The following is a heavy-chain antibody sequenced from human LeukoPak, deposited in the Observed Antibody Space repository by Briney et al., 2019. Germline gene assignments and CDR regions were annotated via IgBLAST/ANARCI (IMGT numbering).Heavy chain of an antibody. Sequence: PGRSLRLSCSASGFTFSSYAMHWVRQAPGKGLEYVSAISSNGGSTYYADSVKGRFTISRDNSKNTLYLQMSSLRAEDTAVYYCVKGGAYCSGGSCYGNFDYWGQGTLVTVSS. D-gene: IGHD2-15*01. J-gene: IGHJ4*02. V-gene: IGHV3-64D*06. CDR1: GFTFSSYA. CDR3: VKGGAYCSGGSCYGNFDY. CDR2: ISSNGGST.